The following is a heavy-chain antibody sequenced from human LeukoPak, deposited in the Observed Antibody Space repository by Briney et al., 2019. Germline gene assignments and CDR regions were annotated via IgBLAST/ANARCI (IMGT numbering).Heavy chain of an antibody. Sequence: ASVKVSCKASGYTFTSYDINWVRQATGQGLEWMGWTNPNSGNTGYAQKFQGRVTMTRNTSISTAYMALSSLKSEDTAVYYCARITMVRGVIGYWGQGTLVTVSS. CDR3: ARITMVRGVIGY. V-gene: IGHV1-8*01. D-gene: IGHD3-10*01. CDR2: TNPNSGNT. J-gene: IGHJ4*02. CDR1: GYTFTSYD.